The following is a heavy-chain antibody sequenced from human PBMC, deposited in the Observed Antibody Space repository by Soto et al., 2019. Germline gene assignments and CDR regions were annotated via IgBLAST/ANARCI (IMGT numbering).Heavy chain of an antibody. CDR1: GGYISSDCFF. D-gene: IGHD2-15*01. CDR2: IYYSGDT. J-gene: IGHJ6*02. V-gene: IGHV4-39*01. CDR3: ARNQPQRYCSGGTCRPAYGMDV. Sequence: TSETVSLTCTVSGGYISSDCFFWPWFRQPPGEGLEWFGIIYYSGDTYYNPSLAGRLTMSVDTSNQFSLTLRSVTAADTALYYCARNQPQRYCSGGTCRPAYGMDVWGQGTTVTVSS.